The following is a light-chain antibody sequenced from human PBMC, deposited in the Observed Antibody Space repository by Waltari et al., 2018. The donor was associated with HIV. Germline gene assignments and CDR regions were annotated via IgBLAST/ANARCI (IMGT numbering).Light chain of an antibody. V-gene: IGLV2-8*01. CDR3: SSFAPTNKFYVL. CDR1: STAIAGYNY. CDR2: EVT. Sequence: QSTLTHPPSASGSPAQSVTISCTGTSTAIAGYNYVSCYQQHPGKAPKLIMTEVTKRPSGVPDRFSGSKSGNTASLTVSGLQADDEALYYCSSFAPTNKFYVLFGGGTTLTVL. J-gene: IGLJ2*01.